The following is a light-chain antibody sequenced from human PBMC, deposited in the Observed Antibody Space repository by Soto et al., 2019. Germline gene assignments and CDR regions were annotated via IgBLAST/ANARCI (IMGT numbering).Light chain of an antibody. Sequence: QSALTQPASVSGSPGQSITISCTGTSSDVGGYNYVSWYQQHPGKAPKLMIYDVSNRPSGVSNRFSGSRSGNTASLTIVGLQAEDEADYHCSSYTSSSTLAFGGGTKLTVL. J-gene: IGLJ2*01. V-gene: IGLV2-14*01. CDR2: DVS. CDR1: SSDVGGYNY. CDR3: SSYTSSSTLA.